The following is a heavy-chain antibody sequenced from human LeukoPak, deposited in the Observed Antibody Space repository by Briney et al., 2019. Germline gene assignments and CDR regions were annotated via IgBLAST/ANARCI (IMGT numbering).Heavy chain of an antibody. CDR3: ARGGQDSSGYPFDY. J-gene: IGHJ4*02. CDR1: GFTFSSYG. D-gene: IGHD3-22*01. Sequence: GGSLRLSCAASGFTFSSYGMHWVRQAPGKGLEWVAVIWYDGSSKYYADSVKGRFTISRDNSKNTLYLQMNSLRAEDTAVYYCARGGQDSSGYPFDYWGQGTLVTVSS. V-gene: IGHV3-33*01. CDR2: IWYDGSSK.